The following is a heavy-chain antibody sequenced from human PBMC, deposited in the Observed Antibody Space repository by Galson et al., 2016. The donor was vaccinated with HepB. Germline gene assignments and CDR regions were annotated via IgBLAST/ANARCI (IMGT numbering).Heavy chain of an antibody. CDR2: INAGDGNT. CDR1: GYTFTSYS. V-gene: IGHV1-3*01. J-gene: IGHJ4*02. Sequence: SVKVSCKASGYTFTSYSIQWVRQAPGQSLEWMGWINAGDGNTKYSQKFQGRVTITTDTSASTAYRELSSLRSEDTAVYYCARRYSSSWSIYWGQGTLVTVSS. D-gene: IGHD6-13*01. CDR3: ARRYSSSWSIY.